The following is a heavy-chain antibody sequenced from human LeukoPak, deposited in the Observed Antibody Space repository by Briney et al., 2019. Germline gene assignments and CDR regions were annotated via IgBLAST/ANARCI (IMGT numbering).Heavy chain of an antibody. D-gene: IGHD3-9*01. Sequence: KPSETLSLTCTVSGGSISSYYWSWIRQPPGKGLEWIGYIYYSGSTNYNPSLKSRVTISVDTSKNQFSLKLGSVTAADTAVYYCARGLRYFDWLPRDYNWFDPWGQGTLVTVSS. CDR1: GGSISSYY. J-gene: IGHJ5*02. V-gene: IGHV4-59*01. CDR3: ARGLRYFDWLPRDYNWFDP. CDR2: IYYSGST.